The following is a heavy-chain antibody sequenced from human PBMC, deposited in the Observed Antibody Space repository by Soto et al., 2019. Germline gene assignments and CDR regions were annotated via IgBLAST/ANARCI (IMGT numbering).Heavy chain of an antibody. V-gene: IGHV3-74*01. D-gene: IGHD6-19*01. CDR2: INAGGTSI. J-gene: IGHJ4*02. Sequence: GGSLRLSCVGSGFSFSSYWVHWVRQPPGKGLEWVSRINAGGTSISYADSVKGRFTISRDNAKNSLYLQMNSLRAEDTAVYYCAKGGRQWLVTSDFNYWGQGALVTVSS. CDR1: GFSFSSYW. CDR3: AKGGRQWLVTSDFNY.